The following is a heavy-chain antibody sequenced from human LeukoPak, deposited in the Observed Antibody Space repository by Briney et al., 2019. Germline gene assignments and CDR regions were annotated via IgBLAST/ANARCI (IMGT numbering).Heavy chain of an antibody. CDR2: ISSSSSYI. CDR1: GFTFSSYS. CDR3: ARGHTAVTRHFDF. Sequence: PGGSLRLSCAASGFTFSSYSMNWVRQAPGKGLEGVASISSSSSYIYYADSVKGRFTISRDNAKNSLYLQMNSLRAEDTAVYYCARGHTAVTRHFDFWGQGTLVTVSS. D-gene: IGHD4-17*01. J-gene: IGHJ4*02. V-gene: IGHV3-21*01.